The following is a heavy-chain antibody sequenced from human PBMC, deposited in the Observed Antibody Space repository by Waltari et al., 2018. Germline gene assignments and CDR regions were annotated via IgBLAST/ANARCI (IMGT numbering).Heavy chain of an antibody. V-gene: IGHV4-39*01. CDR3: ARHGVIAVAGSDAFDI. Sequence: QLQLQESGPGLVKPSETLSLTCSVSVGSISSNRYYWGWIRQSPGKGLEWIGSIYYSGSTYYNTSLKSRVTISVDTSKNQFSLKLRSVTVADTAVYYCARHGVIAVAGSDAFDIWGQGTRVTVSS. J-gene: IGHJ3*02. CDR2: IYYSGST. CDR1: VGSISSNRYY. D-gene: IGHD6-19*01.